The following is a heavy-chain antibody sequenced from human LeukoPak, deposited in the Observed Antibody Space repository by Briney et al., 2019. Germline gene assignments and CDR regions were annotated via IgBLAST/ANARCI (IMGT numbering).Heavy chain of an antibody. V-gene: IGHV4-59*01. Sequence: SETLSLTCTVSGGPISTYYWSWIRQPPGKGLEWIGYIYYSGSTNYNPSLKSRVTISVDTSKNQFSLKMSSVSAADTAVYYCARVSIAVAGANALDYWGQGTLVTVSS. J-gene: IGHJ4*02. CDR2: IYYSGST. CDR1: GGPISTYY. D-gene: IGHD6-19*01. CDR3: ARVSIAVAGANALDY.